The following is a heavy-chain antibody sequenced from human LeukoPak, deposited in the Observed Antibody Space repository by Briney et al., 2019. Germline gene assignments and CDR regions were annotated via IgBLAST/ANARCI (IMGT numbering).Heavy chain of an antibody. Sequence: ASVKVSCKASGYTFTGYYMHWVRQAPGQGLEWMGWINPNSGGTNYAQKFQGRVTMTRDTSISTAYMELSRLRSDDTAVYYCARDQYSSSAYPPGGVWGTGTTVTVSS. CDR3: ARDQYSSSAYPPGGV. CDR1: GYTFTGYY. D-gene: IGHD6-6*01. V-gene: IGHV1-2*02. J-gene: IGHJ6*04. CDR2: INPNSGGT.